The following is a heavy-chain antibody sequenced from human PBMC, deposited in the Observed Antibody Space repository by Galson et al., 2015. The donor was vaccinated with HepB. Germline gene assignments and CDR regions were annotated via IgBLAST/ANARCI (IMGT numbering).Heavy chain of an antibody. CDR1: GFTFSSYG. CDR3: AKDRRRGYSYGPPGY. D-gene: IGHD5-18*01. CDR2: IRYDGSNK. V-gene: IGHV3-30*02. J-gene: IGHJ4*02. Sequence: SLRLSCAASGFTFSSYGMHWVRQAPGKGLEWVAFIRYDGSNKYYADSVKGRFTISRDNSKNTLYLQMNSLRAEDTAVYYCAKDRRRGYSYGPPGYWGQGTLVTVSS.